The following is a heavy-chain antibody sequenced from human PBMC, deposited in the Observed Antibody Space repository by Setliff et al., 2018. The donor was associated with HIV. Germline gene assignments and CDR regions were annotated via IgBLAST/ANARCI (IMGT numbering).Heavy chain of an antibody. J-gene: IGHJ4*02. CDR1: GGSLSGHY. Sequence: SETLSLTCAVYGGSLSGHYWTWIRQPPGEGLEWIGEINHSGKTNYNPSLKSRVTISVDTSKNQFSLKVTSVTAADTAVYYCVTSSNWSSRLNFWGQGMLVTAPQ. CDR3: VTSSNWSSRLNF. V-gene: IGHV4-34*01. CDR2: INHSGKT. D-gene: IGHD6-13*01.